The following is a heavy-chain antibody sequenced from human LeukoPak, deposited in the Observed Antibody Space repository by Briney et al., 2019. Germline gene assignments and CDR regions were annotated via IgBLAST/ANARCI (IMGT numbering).Heavy chain of an antibody. Sequence: ASVKVSCKASGYTFTSYDINWVRQATGQGLEWMGWMNPNSGNTGYAQKFQGRVTMTRNTSISTAYMELSSLRSEDTAVYYCARQDRSSGGSSYWGQGTLVTVSS. CDR3: ARQDRSSGGSSY. D-gene: IGHD1-26*01. CDR1: GYTFTSYD. V-gene: IGHV1-8*01. CDR2: MNPNSGNT. J-gene: IGHJ4*02.